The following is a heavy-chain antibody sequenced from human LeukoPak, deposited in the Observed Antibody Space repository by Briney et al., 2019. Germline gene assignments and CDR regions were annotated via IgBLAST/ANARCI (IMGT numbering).Heavy chain of an antibody. CDR2: INPNSGGT. D-gene: IGHD5-12*01. CDR1: GYTFTGYY. J-gene: IGHJ4*02. Sequence: ASVKVSCKASGYTFTGYYMHWVRQAPGQGLEWMGWINPNSGGTNYAQKFQGRVTITRNTSISTAYMELSSLRSEDTAVYYCARGSMGGGYAYWGQGTLVTVSS. V-gene: IGHV1-2*02. CDR3: ARGSMGGGYAY.